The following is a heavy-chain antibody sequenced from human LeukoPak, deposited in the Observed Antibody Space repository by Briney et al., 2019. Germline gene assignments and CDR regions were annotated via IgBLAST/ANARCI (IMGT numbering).Heavy chain of an antibody. CDR2: IYYSGST. Sequence: SETLSLTCTVSGGSISSYYWSWIRQPPGKGLEWIGYIYYSGSTNYNPSLKSRATISVDTSKNQFSLKLSSVTAADTAVYYCARDRSLRYFDWLPHPDAFDIWGQGTMVTVSS. V-gene: IGHV4-59*01. CDR3: ARDRSLRYFDWLPHPDAFDI. CDR1: GGSISSYY. J-gene: IGHJ3*02. D-gene: IGHD3-9*01.